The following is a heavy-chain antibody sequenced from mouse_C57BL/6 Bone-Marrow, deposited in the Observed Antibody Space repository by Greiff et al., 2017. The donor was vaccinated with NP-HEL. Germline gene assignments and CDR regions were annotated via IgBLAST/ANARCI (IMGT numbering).Heavy chain of an antibody. CDR1: GYTFTSYW. Sequence: QVQLQQPGAELVRPGTSVKLSCKASGYTFTSYWMHWVKQRPGQGLEWIGVIDPSDSYTNYNQKFKGKATLTVDTSSSTAYMQLSSLTSEDSAVYYCARWGYCGVWYFGVWGTGPADRVST. CDR2: IDPSDSYT. V-gene: IGHV1-59*01. CDR3: ARWGYCGVWYFGV. J-gene: IGHJ1*03.